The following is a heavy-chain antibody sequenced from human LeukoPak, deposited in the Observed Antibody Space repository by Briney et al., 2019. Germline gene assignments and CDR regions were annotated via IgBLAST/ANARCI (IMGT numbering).Heavy chain of an antibody. CDR2: ISAYNGNT. D-gene: IGHD1-26*01. J-gene: IGHJ5*02. Sequence: GASVKVSCRASGYTFTTYGINWVRQAPGQGLEWMGWISAYNGNTNYAQRFQGRVTMTTDTSTSTAYMELRSLRSDDTAVYYCARDMSGSYTTRFDPWGQGTLVTVSS. CDR1: GYTFTTYG. V-gene: IGHV1-18*01. CDR3: ARDMSGSYTTRFDP.